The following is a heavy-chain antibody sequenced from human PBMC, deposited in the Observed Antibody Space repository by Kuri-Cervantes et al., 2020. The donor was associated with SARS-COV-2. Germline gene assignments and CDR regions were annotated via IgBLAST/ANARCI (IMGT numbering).Heavy chain of an antibody. V-gene: IGHV3-11*04. CDR1: GFTVSSNY. Sequence: GGSLRLSCAASGFTVSSNYMSWVRQAPGKGLEWVSYISSSGSTIYYADSVKGRFTISRDNAKSSVYLQMNSLRAEDTAVYYCARDLRLGNSLDYWGQGTLVTDSS. J-gene: IGHJ4*02. CDR2: ISSSGSTI. D-gene: IGHD7-27*01. CDR3: ARDLRLGNSLDY.